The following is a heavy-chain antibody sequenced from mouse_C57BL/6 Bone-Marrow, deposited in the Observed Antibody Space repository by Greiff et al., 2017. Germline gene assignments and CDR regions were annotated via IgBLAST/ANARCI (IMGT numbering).Heavy chain of an antibody. CDR3: ITTVVATSPSYWYFDV. J-gene: IGHJ1*03. CDR2: IDPSDSYT. CDR1: GYTFTSYW. Sequence: QVQLQQPGAELVMPGASVKLSCKASGYTFTSYWMHWVKQRPGQGLEWIGEIDPSDSYTNYNQKFKGKSTLTVDKSSSTAYMQLSSLTSEESAVYYCITTVVATSPSYWYFDVWGTGTTVTVSA. V-gene: IGHV1-69*01. D-gene: IGHD1-1*01.